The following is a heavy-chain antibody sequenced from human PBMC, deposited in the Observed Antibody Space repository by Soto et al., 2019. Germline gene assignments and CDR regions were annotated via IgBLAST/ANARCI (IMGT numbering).Heavy chain of an antibody. V-gene: IGHV3-66*01. CDR1: GFTVSSNY. CDR3: ARDSHYGDYGVNYYYMDV. CDR2: IYSGGST. J-gene: IGHJ6*03. Sequence: GGSLRLSCAASGFTVSSNYMSWVRQAPGKGLEWVSVIYSGGSTYYADSVKGRFTISRDNSKNTLYLQMNSLRAEDTAVYYCARDSHYGDYGVNYYYMDVWGKGTTVTVSS. D-gene: IGHD4-17*01.